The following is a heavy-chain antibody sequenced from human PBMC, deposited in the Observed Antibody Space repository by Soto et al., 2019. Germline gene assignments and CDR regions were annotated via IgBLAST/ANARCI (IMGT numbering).Heavy chain of an antibody. CDR3: AKEPGGYCSGGSCYDFDY. CDR1: GFTFSSYA. CDR2: ISGSGGST. J-gene: IGHJ4*02. Sequence: EVQLLESGGGLVQPGGSLRLSCAASGFTFSSYAMSWVRQAPGKGLEWVSAISGSGGSTYYADSVKGRFTISRDNSKNTLYLQMNSLRAEDTDVYYCAKEPGGYCSGGSCYDFDYWGQGTLVTVSS. V-gene: IGHV3-23*01. D-gene: IGHD2-15*01.